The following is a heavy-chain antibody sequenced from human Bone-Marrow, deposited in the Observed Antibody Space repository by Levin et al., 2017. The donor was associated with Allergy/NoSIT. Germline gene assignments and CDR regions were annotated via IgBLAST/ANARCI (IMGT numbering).Heavy chain of an antibody. CDR3: ARDPGCALAGTAYFDL. Sequence: ASVKVSCKASGYTFTSHDIKWLRQATGQGLELMGWMNPNSGNTAYAQKFRGRVTMTRDAPISTAYMELSSLKSEDTAVYYCARDPGCALAGTAYFDLWGRGALVTVSS. CDR1: GYTFTSHD. V-gene: IGHV1-8*01. CDR2: MNPNSGNT. D-gene: IGHD6-19*01. J-gene: IGHJ2*01.